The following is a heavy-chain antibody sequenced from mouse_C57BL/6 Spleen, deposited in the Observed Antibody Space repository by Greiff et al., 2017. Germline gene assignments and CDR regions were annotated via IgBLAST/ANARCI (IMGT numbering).Heavy chain of an antibody. J-gene: IGHJ2*01. CDR3: ARSGYYHYFDY. D-gene: IGHD2-3*01. Sequence: VQLQQPGAELVRPGSSVKLSCKASGYTFTSYWMDWVKQRPGQGLEWIGNIYPSASETHYKQKFKDKATMTGDKSYRTAYLQLSSLTSADSAVYYCARSGYYHYFDYWGQGTTLTFSS. CDR1: GYTFTSYW. V-gene: IGHV1-61*01. CDR2: IYPSASET.